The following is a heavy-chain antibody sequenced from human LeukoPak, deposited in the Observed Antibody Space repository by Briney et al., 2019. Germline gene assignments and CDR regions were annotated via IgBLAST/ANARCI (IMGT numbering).Heavy chain of an antibody. J-gene: IGHJ4*02. CDR1: GFXFSNYW. CDR3: VRDRSGSSSVY. CDR2: INSDGSST. Sequence: GGSLRLSCAASGFXFSNYWMHWFRPAPGKGLVWVSHINSDGSSTTYADSVKGRFTISRDNAKNTLYLQMNSLRAEDTAVYYCVRDRSGSSSVYWGQGTLVTVSS. V-gene: IGHV3-74*01. D-gene: IGHD6-6*01.